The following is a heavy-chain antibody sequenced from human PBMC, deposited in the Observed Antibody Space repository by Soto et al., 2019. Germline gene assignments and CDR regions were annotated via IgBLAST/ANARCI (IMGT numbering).Heavy chain of an antibody. CDR2: ISHDGSNK. CDR3: AKEXXSGPLEY. Sequence: QVQLVESGGGVVQPGRSLRLSCAASGFTFSSYGMHWVRQAPGKGLEWVAVISHDGSNKYYADSVKGRFTFSIDNSKXXXXXXXXXXXXXXXXXXXXAKEXXSGPLEYCGQGTLVTV. J-gene: IGHJ4*02. CDR1: GFTFSSYG. V-gene: IGHV3-30*03.